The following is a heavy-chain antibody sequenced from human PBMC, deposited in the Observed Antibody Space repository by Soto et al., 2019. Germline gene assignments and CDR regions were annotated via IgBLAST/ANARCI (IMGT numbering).Heavy chain of an antibody. V-gene: IGHV3-53*01. CDR1: GFSVGGNH. J-gene: IGHJ4*02. CDR2: IHTSGDT. CDR3: ARGVNDDS. Sequence: GSLRLSCAASGFSVGGNHLTWVRQAPGKGLEWVAVIHTSGDTYYADSVQGRFTISRDNFKNTVYLQMNSLRVGDTAMYFCARGVNDDSWGQGTLVTVSS. D-gene: IGHD2-8*01.